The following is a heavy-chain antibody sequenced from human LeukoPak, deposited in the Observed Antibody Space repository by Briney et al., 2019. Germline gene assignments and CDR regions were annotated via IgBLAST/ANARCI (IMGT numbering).Heavy chain of an antibody. J-gene: IGHJ6*03. Sequence: GGSLRLSCAASGFTFSSYGMHWVRQAPGKGLEWVAFIRYDGSNKYYADSVKGRFTISRDNSKNTLYLQMNSLRAEDTAVYYCAKDDCSGGSCYSFHYYYYMDVWGKGTTVTVSS. CDR3: AKDDCSGGSCYSFHYYYYMDV. V-gene: IGHV3-30*02. CDR2: IRYDGSNK. D-gene: IGHD2-15*01. CDR1: GFTFSSYG.